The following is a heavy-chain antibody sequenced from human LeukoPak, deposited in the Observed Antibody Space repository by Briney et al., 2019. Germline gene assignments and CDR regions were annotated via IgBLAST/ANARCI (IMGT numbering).Heavy chain of an antibody. D-gene: IGHD6-6*01. V-gene: IGHV3-7*01. CDR1: GFTFSSYW. J-gene: IGHJ6*03. Sequence: QSGGSLRLSCAASGFTFSSYWMSWVRQAPGKGLEWVANIKQDGSEKYYVDSVKGRFTISRDNAKNSLYLQMNSLRAEDTAVYYCARSPNEIEYSSSYYYYYMDVWGKGTTVTVSS. CDR2: IKQDGSEK. CDR3: ARSPNEIEYSSSYYYYYMDV.